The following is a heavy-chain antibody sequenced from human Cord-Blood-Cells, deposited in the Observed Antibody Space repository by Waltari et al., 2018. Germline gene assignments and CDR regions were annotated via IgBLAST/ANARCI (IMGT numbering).Heavy chain of an antibody. J-gene: IGHJ3*02. CDR3: ARVSGSYYGAFDI. Sequence: EVQLVESGGGLVQPGGSLRLSCAASGFTFSSSWMSWVRQAPGKGLEWVANKKQDGSEKYYVDSVKGRFTIYRDNAKNSLYLQMNSLRAEDTAVYYCARVSGSYYGAFDIWGQGTMVTVSS. V-gene: IGHV3-7*04. D-gene: IGHD1-26*01. CDR2: KKQDGSEK. CDR1: GFTFSSSW.